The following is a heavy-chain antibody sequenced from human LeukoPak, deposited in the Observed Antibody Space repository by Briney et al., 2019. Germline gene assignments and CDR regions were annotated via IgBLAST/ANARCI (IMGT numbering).Heavy chain of an antibody. V-gene: IGHV3-21*01. D-gene: IGHD1-26*01. CDR3: ARGPGVGAYYGWFDP. J-gene: IGHJ5*02. Sequence: GGSLRLSCAASGFTFSSYSMNWVRQAPGKGLEWVSSISSSSSYIYYADSVKGRFTISRDNAKNSLYLQMNSLRAEDTAMYYCARGPGVGAYYGWFDPWGQGTLVTVSS. CDR1: GFTFSSYS. CDR2: ISSSSSYI.